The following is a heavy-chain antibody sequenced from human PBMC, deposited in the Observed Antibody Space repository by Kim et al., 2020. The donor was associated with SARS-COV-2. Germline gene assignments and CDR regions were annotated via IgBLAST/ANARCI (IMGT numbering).Heavy chain of an antibody. J-gene: IGHJ4*02. CDR1: GGSFSGYY. D-gene: IGHD6-19*01. Sequence: SETLSLTCAVYGGSFSGYYWSWIRQPPGKGLEWIGEINHSGSTNYNPSLKSRVTISVDTSKNQFSLKLSSVTAADTAVYYCARGGFPGIAVAGTRPRGVFDYWGQGTLVTVSS. CDR2: INHSGST. V-gene: IGHV4-34*01. CDR3: ARGGFPGIAVAGTRPRGVFDY.